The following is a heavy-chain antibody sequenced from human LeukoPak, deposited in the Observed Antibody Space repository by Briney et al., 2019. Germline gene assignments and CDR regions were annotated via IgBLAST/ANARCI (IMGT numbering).Heavy chain of an antibody. Sequence: GGSLRLPCAASGFTFSSYAMHWVRQAPGKGLEWVAVISYDGSNKYYADSVKGRFTISRDNSKNTLYLQMNSLRAEDTAVYYCARWTLDSSGYYSLDYWAREPWSPSPQ. CDR2: ISYDGSNK. V-gene: IGHV3-30-3*01. J-gene: IGHJ4*02. D-gene: IGHD3-22*01. CDR1: GFTFSSYA. CDR3: ARWTLDSSGYYSLDY.